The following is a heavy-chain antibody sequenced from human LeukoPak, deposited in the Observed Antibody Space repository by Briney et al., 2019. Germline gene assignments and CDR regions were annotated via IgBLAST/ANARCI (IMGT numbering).Heavy chain of an antibody. CDR2: IDHSGST. CDR1: SGSFSGFH. D-gene: IGHD3-10*01. CDR3: ARDDYYGSGTDFDY. J-gene: IGHJ4*02. V-gene: IGHV4-34*01. Sequence: SETLSLTCAVYSGSFSGFHWNWIRQSPGKGLEWIGEIDHSGSTNYNPSLKSRVTISVDTSKNQFSLKLSSVTAADTAVYYCARDDYYGSGTDFDYWGQGTLVTVSS.